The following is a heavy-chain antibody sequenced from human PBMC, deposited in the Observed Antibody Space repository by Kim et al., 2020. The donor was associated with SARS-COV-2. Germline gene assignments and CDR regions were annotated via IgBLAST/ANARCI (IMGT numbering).Heavy chain of an antibody. J-gene: IGHJ4*02. Sequence: GGSLRLSCAASGFTFSSYGMHWVRQAPGKGLEWVAVIWSDGSSKYYADSVKGRFTISRDNSKNTLYLQMNSLRAEDTAVYYCARDGGDVTTVTEIDYWGQGTLVTVSS. V-gene: IGHV3-33*01. D-gene: IGHD4-17*01. CDR2: IWSDGSSK. CDR1: GFTFSSYG. CDR3: ARDGGDVTTVTEIDY.